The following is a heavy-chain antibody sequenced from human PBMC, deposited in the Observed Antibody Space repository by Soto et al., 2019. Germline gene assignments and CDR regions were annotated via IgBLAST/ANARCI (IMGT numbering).Heavy chain of an antibody. D-gene: IGHD3-10*01. V-gene: IGHV3-48*03. CDR2: ISASGNSM. Sequence: GGSLRLSCAASGFTFSTYEMNWVRQAPGKGLEWVSHISASGNSMYYTGSVKGRFIISRDNAKNALYLQMNSLRAEDTAVYYCARDQQLFRGIFPYSYGMDVWGQGTTVTVSS. CDR3: ARDQQLFRGIFPYSYGMDV. CDR1: GFTFSTYE. J-gene: IGHJ6*02.